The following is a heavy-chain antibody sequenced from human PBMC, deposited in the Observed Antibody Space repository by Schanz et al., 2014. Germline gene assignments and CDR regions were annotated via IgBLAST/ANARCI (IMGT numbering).Heavy chain of an antibody. CDR3: AREEGYGYGPGAFDI. Sequence: QVQLVESGGGVVQPGRSLRLSCAASGFSFSTYAMHWVRQAPGKGLEWVAVILYDGSKTYYADSVKGRFTISRDKSKNTLSLQMNSLRAEDTAVYYCAREEGYGYGPGAFDIWGQGTMVTVSS. V-gene: IGHV3-30*04. D-gene: IGHD5-18*01. CDR1: GFSFSTYA. CDR2: ILYDGSKT. J-gene: IGHJ3*02.